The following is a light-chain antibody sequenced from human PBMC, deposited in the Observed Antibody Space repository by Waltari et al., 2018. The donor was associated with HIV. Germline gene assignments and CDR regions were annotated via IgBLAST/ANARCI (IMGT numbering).Light chain of an antibody. CDR3: QQYFTTHWT. CDR2: WAS. CDR1: QSVLYTSNNKNY. Sequence: DIVLTQSPDSLAVSLGERATLNCKSSQSVLYTSNNKNYLAWYQQKPGQAPKKVIYWASTRESGVPDRFSGSGSGTDFTLTISSLQAEDVAVYYCQQYFTTHWTFGQGTKVEIK. J-gene: IGKJ1*01. V-gene: IGKV4-1*01.